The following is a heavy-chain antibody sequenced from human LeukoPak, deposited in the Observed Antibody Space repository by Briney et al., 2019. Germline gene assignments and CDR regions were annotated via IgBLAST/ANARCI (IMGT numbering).Heavy chain of an antibody. D-gene: IGHD3-10*01. CDR2: IYTSGST. J-gene: IGHJ4*02. CDR1: GGSISSGSYY. CDR3: ARGGAVRGVIRSYYFDY. V-gene: IGHV4-61*02. Sequence: SETLSLTCTVSGGSISSGSYYWSWIRQPAGKGLEWIGRIYTSGSTNYDPSLKSRVTISVDTSKNQFSLKLSSVTAADTAVYYCARGGAVRGVIRSYYFDYWGQGTLVTVSS.